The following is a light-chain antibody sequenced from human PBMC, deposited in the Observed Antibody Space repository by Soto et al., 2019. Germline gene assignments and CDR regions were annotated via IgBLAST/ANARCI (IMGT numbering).Light chain of an antibody. CDR2: DAS. CDR3: QQYTNTNNPWM. J-gene: IGKJ1*01. V-gene: IGKV1-5*01. CDR1: QTISTW. Sequence: DIQITQSSSTLSASVGDRVTITCRASQTISTWMAWYQQKPGKAPKLLVYDASTLQGGVASRFSGSGSGTEFTLIISGLQPDDSATYYCQQYTNTNNPWMFGQGTKVDIK.